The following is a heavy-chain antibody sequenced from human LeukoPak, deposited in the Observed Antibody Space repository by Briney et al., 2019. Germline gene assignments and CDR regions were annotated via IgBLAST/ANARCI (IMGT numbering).Heavy chain of an antibody. CDR1: GGSFSGYY. CDR3: KAAHNAFDI. J-gene: IGHJ3*02. Sequence: SETLSLTCAVYGGSFSGYYWSWIRQPPGKGLEWIGEINHSGSTNYNPSLKSRVTISVDTSKNQFSPKLSSVTAADTAVYYCKAAHNAFDIWGQGTMVTVSS. CDR2: INHSGST. V-gene: IGHV4-34*01. D-gene: IGHD6-6*01.